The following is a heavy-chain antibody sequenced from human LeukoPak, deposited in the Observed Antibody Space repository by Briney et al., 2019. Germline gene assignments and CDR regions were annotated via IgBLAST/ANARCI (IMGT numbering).Heavy chain of an antibody. CDR2: IYSSGTI. J-gene: IGHJ5*02. CDR3: ARDSGTTGEVKFDP. CDR1: GGSISSYY. D-gene: IGHD3-10*01. Sequence: SETLSLTCTVSGGSISSYYWSWIRQPAGTALEWIGRIYSSGTITYNPSLKSRVTMSVDTSKNQFSLKLNSVTAADTAVYYWARDSGTTGEVKFDPWGQGTLVTVSS. V-gene: IGHV4-4*07.